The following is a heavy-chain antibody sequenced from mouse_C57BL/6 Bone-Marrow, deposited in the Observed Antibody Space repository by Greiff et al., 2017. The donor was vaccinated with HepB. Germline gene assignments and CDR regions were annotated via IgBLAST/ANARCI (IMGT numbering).Heavy chain of an antibody. J-gene: IGHJ4*01. D-gene: IGHD2-5*01. CDR1: GYTFTSYW. CDR3: ARTYYSNYEAMDY. CDR2: IDPSDSYT. Sequence: VQLQQPGAELVKPGASVKLSCKASGYTFTSYWMQWVKQRPGQGLEWIGEIDPSDSYTNYNKKFKGKAPLTVDTSSSTAYMQPSSLTSEDSAFYYCARTYYSNYEAMDYWGQGTSVTVSS. V-gene: IGHV1-50*01.